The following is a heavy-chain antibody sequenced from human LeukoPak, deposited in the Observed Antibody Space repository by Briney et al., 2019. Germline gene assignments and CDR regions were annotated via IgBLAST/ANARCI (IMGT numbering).Heavy chain of an antibody. Sequence: ASVKVSCKASGYTFTSYDINWVRQATGQGLEWMGWMNPNSGNTGYAQKFQGRVTMTRNTSISTAYMKLSSLRSEDTAVYYCARASRIAARQRSDYYYYMDVWGKGTTVTVSS. D-gene: IGHD6-6*01. CDR3: ARASRIAARQRSDYYYYMDV. CDR2: MNPNSGNT. V-gene: IGHV1-8*01. J-gene: IGHJ6*03. CDR1: GYTFTSYD.